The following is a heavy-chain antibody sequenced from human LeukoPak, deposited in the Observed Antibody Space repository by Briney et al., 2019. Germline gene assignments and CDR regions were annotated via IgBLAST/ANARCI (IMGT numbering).Heavy chain of an antibody. Sequence: GESLKISGKGSGYSSKDYWIGWVRQMPGKGPGLMGIIFPHDSDLKYSPSFQGQVTMSVGQSINTAYVQWSSLKASDTAMYYCARFGIRGCSSTDCYTSYYYYGMDVWGQGTTVTVSS. D-gene: IGHD2-2*02. CDR3: ARFGIRGCSSTDCYTSYYYYGMDV. CDR1: GYSSKDYW. J-gene: IGHJ6*02. CDR2: IFPHDSDL. V-gene: IGHV5-51*06.